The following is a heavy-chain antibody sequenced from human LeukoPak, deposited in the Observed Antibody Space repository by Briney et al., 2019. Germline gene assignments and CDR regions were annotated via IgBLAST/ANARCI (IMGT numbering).Heavy chain of an antibody. Sequence: SETLSLTCTVSGGSINNYYWSWIRQPPGKGLEWIGYIYYRGSTNYNPSLKSRVTISVDTSKNHLSLKLSSVTAADTAVYYCARFSVAAAGTGWFDPWGQGTLVTVSA. J-gene: IGHJ5*02. V-gene: IGHV4-59*01. CDR2: IYYRGST. CDR1: GGSINNYY. CDR3: ARFSVAAAGTGWFDP. D-gene: IGHD6-13*01.